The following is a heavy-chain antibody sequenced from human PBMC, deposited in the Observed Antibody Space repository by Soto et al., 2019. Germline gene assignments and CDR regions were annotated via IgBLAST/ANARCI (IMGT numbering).Heavy chain of an antibody. J-gene: IGHJ4*02. CDR3: ARVRSGYYFFDY. V-gene: IGHV4-30-4*01. Sequence: KTSETLSLTCTVSGGSISSGDYYWSWIRQPPGKGLEWIGYIYYSGSTYHNPSLKSRLTISVDTSKNQFSLKLSSVTAADTAVYYCARVRSGYYFFDYWGQGTLVTVSS. CDR1: GGSISSGDYY. D-gene: IGHD3-22*01. CDR2: IYYSGST.